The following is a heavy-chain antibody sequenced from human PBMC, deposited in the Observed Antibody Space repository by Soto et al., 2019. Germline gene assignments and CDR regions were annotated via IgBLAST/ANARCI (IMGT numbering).Heavy chain of an antibody. D-gene: IGHD3-9*01. CDR3: ARRDMLTGYAYFDY. J-gene: IGHJ4*02. CDR1: GYSFTKYW. CDR2: IYPDESDT. Sequence: GESLKICCKGSGYSFTKYWIGWVRQMPGKGLEWMAIIYPDESDTRYSPSFQGHVTISADKSISTAYLQWSSLKASDSATYYCARRDMLTGYAYFDYWGQGTQVTVSP. V-gene: IGHV5-51*01.